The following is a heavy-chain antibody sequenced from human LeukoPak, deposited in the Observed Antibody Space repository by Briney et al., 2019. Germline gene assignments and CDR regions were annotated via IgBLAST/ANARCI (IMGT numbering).Heavy chain of an antibody. CDR1: GGSISSGSYY. V-gene: IGHV4-61*02. D-gene: IGHD4-17*01. CDR3: ARDRVTSSINWFDP. CDR2: IYTSGST. J-gene: IGHJ5*02. Sequence: PSETLSLTCTVSGGSISSGSYYWSWIRQPAGKGLEWIGRIYTSGSTNYNPSLKSRVTISVDTSKNQFSLKLSSVTAADAAVYYCARDRVTSSINWFDPWGQGTLVTVSS.